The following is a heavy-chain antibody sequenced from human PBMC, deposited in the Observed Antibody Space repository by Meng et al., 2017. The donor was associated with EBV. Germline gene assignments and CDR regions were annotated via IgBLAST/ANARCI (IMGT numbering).Heavy chain of an antibody. Sequence: VPPVQSGAEVKKPGASVKVSCKASGYTFTGYYMHWGRQAPGQGLEWMGRINPNSGGTNYAQKFQGRVTMTRDTSISTAYMELSRLRSDDTAVYYCARVGIAVAGTGDYWGQGTLVTVSS. CDR3: ARVGIAVAGTGDY. D-gene: IGHD6-19*01. J-gene: IGHJ4*02. CDR2: INPNSGGT. V-gene: IGHV1-2*06. CDR1: GYTFTGYY.